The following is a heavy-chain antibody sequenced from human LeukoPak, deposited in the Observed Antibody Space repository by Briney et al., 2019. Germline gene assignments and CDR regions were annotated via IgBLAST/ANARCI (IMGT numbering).Heavy chain of an antibody. J-gene: IGHJ4*02. Sequence: SETLSLTCAVYGGAFSGYYWSWIRQAPGKGLEWIGEINHSGSTNYNPSLKSRVTISVDTSKNQFSLKLSSVTAADTAVYYCARVYSGSYEGYFDYWGQGTLVTVSS. D-gene: IGHD1-26*01. V-gene: IGHV4-34*01. CDR2: INHSGST. CDR3: ARVYSGSYEGYFDY. CDR1: GGAFSGYY.